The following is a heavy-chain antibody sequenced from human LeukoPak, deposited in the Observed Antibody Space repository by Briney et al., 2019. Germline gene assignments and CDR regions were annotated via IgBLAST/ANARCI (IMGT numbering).Heavy chain of an antibody. CDR1: GFTISSYA. V-gene: IGHV3-23*01. J-gene: IGHJ6*03. Sequence: GGSLRLSCAASGFTISSYAMSWVRQAPGKGLEWVSGISGSGGSTYYADSVKGRSTISRDNSKNTLYLQMNSLRAEDTAVYYCAKHYDSSGYFYYYYMDVWGKGTTVTVSS. CDR3: AKHYDSSGYFYYYYMDV. CDR2: ISGSGGST. D-gene: IGHD3-22*01.